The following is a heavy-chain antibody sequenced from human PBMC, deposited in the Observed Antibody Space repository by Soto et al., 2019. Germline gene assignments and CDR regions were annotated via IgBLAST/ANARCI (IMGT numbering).Heavy chain of an antibody. CDR1: GFTFANYW. CDR2: VKYDGSEI. D-gene: IGHD5-12*01. J-gene: IGHJ4*02. V-gene: IGHV3-7*01. CDR3: AKGSGWLRFVYGY. Sequence: GGSLRLSCAASGFTFANYWMTWVRQAPGKGLEWVANVKYDGSEIYYVDSVKGRFTISRDNAKNSLYLQMNSLRVEDTAVYYCAKGSGWLRFVYGYWGQGTLVTVSS.